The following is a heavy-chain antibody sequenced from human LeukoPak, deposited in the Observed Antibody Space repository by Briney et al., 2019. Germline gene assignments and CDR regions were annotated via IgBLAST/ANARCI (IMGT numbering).Heavy chain of an antibody. CDR1: GFTFSSYA. D-gene: IGHD5-18*01. CDR2: ISSNGGST. Sequence: PGGSLRLSCAASGFTFSSYAMHWVRQAPGKGLEYVSAISSNGGSTYYANSVKGRFTISRDNSKNTLYLQMNSLRAEDTAVYYCARDPGIPGDYWGQGTLVTVSS. CDR3: ARDPGIPGDY. J-gene: IGHJ4*02. V-gene: IGHV3-64*01.